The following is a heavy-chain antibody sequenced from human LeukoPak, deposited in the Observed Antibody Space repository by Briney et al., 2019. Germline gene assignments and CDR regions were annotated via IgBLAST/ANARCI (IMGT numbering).Heavy chain of an antibody. J-gene: IGHJ5*02. CDR3: ARGIRFLEWLSSEDFDP. D-gene: IGHD3-3*01. V-gene: IGHV1-8*01. CDR2: MNPNSGNT. CDR1: GYTFTSYD. Sequence: GATVKVSCKAPGYTFTSYDINWVRQATGQGLEWMGWMNPNSGNTGYAQKFQGRVTMTRNTSISTAYMELSSLRSEDTAVYYCARGIRFLEWLSSEDFDPWGQGTLVTVSS.